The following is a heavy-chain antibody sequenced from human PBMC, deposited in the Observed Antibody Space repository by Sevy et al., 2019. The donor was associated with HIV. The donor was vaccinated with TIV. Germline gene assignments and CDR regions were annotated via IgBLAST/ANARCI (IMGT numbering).Heavy chain of an antibody. CDR3: AKGPLIVGGYYFDY. CDR1: GFTFSSYA. J-gene: IGHJ4*02. CDR2: ISGSGGST. D-gene: IGHD1-26*01. Sequence: GGSLRLSCAASGFTFSSYAMSWVRQAPGKGLEWVSAISGSGGSTYYADSVKGRFTISRDNSKNTLYLQMNSLGAEDTAVYYCAKGPLIVGGYYFDYWGQGTLVTVSS. V-gene: IGHV3-23*01.